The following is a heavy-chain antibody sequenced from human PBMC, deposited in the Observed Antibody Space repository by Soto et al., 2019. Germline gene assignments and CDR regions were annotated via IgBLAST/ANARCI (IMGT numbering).Heavy chain of an antibody. CDR2: ISSSSSSI. D-gene: IGHD3-22*01. CDR3: ARQKDSSGYYYYYYGMDV. V-gene: IGHV3-48*02. J-gene: IGHJ6*02. CDR1: GFTFSSYS. Sequence: EVQLVESGGGLVQPGGSLRLSCAASGFTFSSYSMNWVRQAPGKGLEWVSYISSSSSSIYYADSVKGRFTISRDNDKKSLYLQMNSLRDEDTAVYYCARQKDSSGYYYYYYGMDVWGQGTTVTVSS.